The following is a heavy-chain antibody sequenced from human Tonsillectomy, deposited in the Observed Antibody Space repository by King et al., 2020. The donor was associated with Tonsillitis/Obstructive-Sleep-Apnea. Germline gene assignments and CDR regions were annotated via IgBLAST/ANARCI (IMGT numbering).Heavy chain of an antibody. CDR2: INCVGGSS. CDR1: GFSFDDYT. J-gene: IGHJ4*02. D-gene: IGHD3-10*01. Sequence: VQLVESGGVVVQPGGSLRLSCAASGFSFDDYTMHWVRQAPGKGLEWVSLINCVGGSSYYADSVKGRITISRDNSKNSLYLQMNSLRTEDTALYYCAKWGGGVRYSKHYFDYRGQGTLVTVSS. V-gene: IGHV3-43*01. CDR3: AKWGGGVRYSKHYFDY.